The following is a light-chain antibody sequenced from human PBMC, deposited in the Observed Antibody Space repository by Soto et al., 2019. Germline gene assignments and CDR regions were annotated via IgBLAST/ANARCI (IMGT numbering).Light chain of an antibody. J-gene: IGKJ1*01. CDR1: QTISSW. CDR2: KAS. CDR3: LQDYNYPRT. V-gene: IGKV1-5*03. Sequence: DIQMTQSPSTLSGSVGDRVTITCRASQTISSWLAWYQQEPGKAPKLLIYKASTLKSGVPSRFSGSGSGTEFTLTISRLQPEDFATYYCLQDYNYPRTFGQGTKVDIK.